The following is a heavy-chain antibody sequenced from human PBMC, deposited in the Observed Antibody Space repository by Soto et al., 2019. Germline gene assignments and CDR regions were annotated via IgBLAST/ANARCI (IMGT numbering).Heavy chain of an antibody. CDR2: ISSSGSTR. D-gene: IGHD5-12*01. CDR1: GFTFSDYY. Sequence: PGGSLRLSCAASGFTFSDYYMSWIRQAPGKGLEWVSYISSSGSTRYFADSVKGRFTISRDNAKNSLDLQINSLRAEDTAVYYCAREKRWLQFGNRYWDFDLWGRGTLVTVSS. J-gene: IGHJ2*01. V-gene: IGHV3-11*01. CDR3: AREKRWLQFGNRYWDFDL.